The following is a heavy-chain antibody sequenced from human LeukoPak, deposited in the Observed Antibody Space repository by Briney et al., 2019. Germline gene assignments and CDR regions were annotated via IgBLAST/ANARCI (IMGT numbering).Heavy chain of an antibody. Sequence: ASVKVSCKASGYTFTGYYMHWVRQAPGQGLEWMGWINPNSGGTNYAQKFQGRVTMTRDTSISTAYMELSRLRSDDTAVYYCARESVSHYYDSSGYYDDYWGQGTLVTVSS. CDR3: ARESVSHYYDSSGYYDDY. CDR2: INPNSGGT. J-gene: IGHJ4*02. D-gene: IGHD3-22*01. CDR1: GYTFTGYY. V-gene: IGHV1-2*02.